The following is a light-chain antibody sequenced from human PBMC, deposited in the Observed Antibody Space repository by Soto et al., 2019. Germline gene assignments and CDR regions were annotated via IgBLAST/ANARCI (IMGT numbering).Light chain of an antibody. CDR3: QQYSSYPRT. CDR1: QGISTF. CDR2: TAS. J-gene: IGKJ5*01. V-gene: IGKV1D-16*01. Sequence: DIQLTQSPSSLTASVGDGVTISCRASQGISTFLAWYQQKPGKAPKSLIKTASTLQSGVPSRFSGSGSDTDFILTISSLQPEDFATYYCQQYSSYPRTFGQGTRLDLK.